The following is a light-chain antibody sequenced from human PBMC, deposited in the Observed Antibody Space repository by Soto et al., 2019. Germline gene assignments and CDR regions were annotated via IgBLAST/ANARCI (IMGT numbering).Light chain of an antibody. J-gene: IGKJ2*01. CDR1: QDITHF. CDR3: HQCDSLPDT. CDR2: HAS. Sequence: DIHMSQSPSSLFASVGDRVTITCQASQDITHFLNWYQQKPGKAPKLLIYHASNLQTGVPSRFSGSGSGTDFSLTISTFQPEDVATYYCHQCDSLPDTLGQGTKLEI. V-gene: IGKV1-33*01.